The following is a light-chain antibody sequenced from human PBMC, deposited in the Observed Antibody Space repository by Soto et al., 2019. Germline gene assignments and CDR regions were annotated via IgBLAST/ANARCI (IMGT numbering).Light chain of an antibody. CDR1: SSDVGSYNL. CDR2: EGS. V-gene: IGLV2-23*03. J-gene: IGLJ1*01. CDR3: CSYAGSSTLLYV. Sequence: QSVRTQPASVSGSPGQAITISCTGTSSDVGSYNLVSWYQQHPGKAPKLMIYEGSTRPSGVSNRFSGSKSGNTASLTIPGIQAEDEADYYCCSYAGSSTLLYVFGTGTKVTVL.